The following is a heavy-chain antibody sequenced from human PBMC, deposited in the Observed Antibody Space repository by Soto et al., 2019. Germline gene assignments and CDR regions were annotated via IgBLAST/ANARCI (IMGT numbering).Heavy chain of an antibody. D-gene: IGHD3-22*01. Sequence: SETLSLTCAVSGGSISSSNWWSWVRQPPGKGLEWIGEIYHSGSTNYNPSLKSRVTISVDKSKNQFTLKLSSVTAADTAVYYCAXNEYYYDSSGPNYGMDVWGQGTTVTVSS. CDR3: AXNEYYYDSSGPNYGMDV. CDR2: IYHSGST. J-gene: IGHJ6*02. V-gene: IGHV4-4*02. CDR1: GGSISSSNW.